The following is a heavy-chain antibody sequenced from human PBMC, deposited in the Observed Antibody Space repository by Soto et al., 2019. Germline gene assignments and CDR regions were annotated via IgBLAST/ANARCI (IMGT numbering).Heavy chain of an antibody. CDR1: GFTFSSYA. D-gene: IGHD6-19*01. CDR2: ISGSGDST. V-gene: IGHV3-23*01. CDR3: AKGVPGIAVAGTGYFQH. Sequence: EVQLLESGGGLVQPGGSLRLSCAASGFTFSSYAMSWVRQAPGKGLEWVSGISGSGDSTYYADSVKGRFTISRDNSKNXLYRQMNSLRAEDTAVYYCAKGVPGIAVAGTGYFQHWGQGTLVTVSS. J-gene: IGHJ1*01.